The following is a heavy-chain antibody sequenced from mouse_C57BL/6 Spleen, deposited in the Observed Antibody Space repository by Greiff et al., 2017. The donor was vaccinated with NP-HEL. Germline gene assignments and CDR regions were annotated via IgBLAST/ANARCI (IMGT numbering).Heavy chain of an antibody. V-gene: IGHV5-4*03. CDR2: ISDGGSYT. CDR1: GFTFSSYA. J-gene: IGHJ2*01. Sequence: EVKLVESGGGLVKPGGSLKLSCAASGFTFSSYAMSWVRQTPEKRLEWVATISDGGSYTYYPDNVKGRFTISRDNAKNNLYLQMSHLKSEDTAMYYCARGGDWDSFDYWGQGTTLTVSS. CDR3: ARGGDWDSFDY. D-gene: IGHD4-1*01.